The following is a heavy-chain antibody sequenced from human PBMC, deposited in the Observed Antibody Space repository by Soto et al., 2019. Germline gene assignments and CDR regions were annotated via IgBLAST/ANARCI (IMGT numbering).Heavy chain of an antibody. Sequence: SLRLSCTASGFTFGDYAMSWVRQAPGKGLEWVGLIRSKAYGGTTEYAASVKGRFTISRDDSKSIAYLQMNSLKTEDTAVYYCTRETPIAVAVYFDYWGQGTLVTVSS. CDR2: IRSKAYGGTT. V-gene: IGHV3-49*04. CDR3: TRETPIAVAVYFDY. D-gene: IGHD6-19*01. J-gene: IGHJ4*02. CDR1: GFTFGDYA.